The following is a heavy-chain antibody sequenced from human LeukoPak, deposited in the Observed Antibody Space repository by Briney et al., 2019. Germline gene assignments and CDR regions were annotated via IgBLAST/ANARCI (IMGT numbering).Heavy chain of an antibody. CDR2: ISAYNGNT. Sequence: ASVKVSCKASGYTFTSYGISWVRQAPGQGLEWMGWISAYNGNTNYAQKLQGRVTMTTDTSTSTAYMELRSLRSDDTAVYYCARARDYYGSGSYYNVIDPWGQGTLVTVSS. V-gene: IGHV1-18*01. CDR3: ARARDYYGSGSYYNVIDP. J-gene: IGHJ5*02. CDR1: GYTFTSYG. D-gene: IGHD3-10*01.